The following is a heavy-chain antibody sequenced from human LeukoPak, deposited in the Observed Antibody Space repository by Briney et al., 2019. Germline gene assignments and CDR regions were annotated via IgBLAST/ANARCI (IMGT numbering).Heavy chain of an antibody. V-gene: IGHV4-34*01. J-gene: IGHJ4*02. CDR1: GGSFSGYY. CDR2: ISHSGST. D-gene: IGHD6-6*01. Sequence: NPSETLSLTCAVYGGSFSGYYWSWIRQPPGKGLEWIGEISHSGSTNYNPSLKSRVTISVDTSKNQFSLKLSSVTAADTAVYYCAAPSIAARQFDYWGQGTLVTVSS. CDR3: AAPSIAARQFDY.